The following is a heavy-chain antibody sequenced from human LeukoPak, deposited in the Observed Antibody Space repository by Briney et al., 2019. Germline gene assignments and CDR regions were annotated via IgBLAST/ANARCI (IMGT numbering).Heavy chain of an antibody. V-gene: IGHV1-69*05. Sequence: SVKVSCKASGGTFSSYAISWVRQAPGQGLEWMGRIIPIFGTANYAQKFQGRVTTTTDESTSTAYMELSSLRSEDTAVYYCARDPVGYYYDSSGYYYVDWGQGTLVTVSS. CDR1: GGTFSSYA. CDR2: IIPIFGTA. CDR3: ARDPVGYYYDSSGYYYVD. J-gene: IGHJ4*02. D-gene: IGHD3-22*01.